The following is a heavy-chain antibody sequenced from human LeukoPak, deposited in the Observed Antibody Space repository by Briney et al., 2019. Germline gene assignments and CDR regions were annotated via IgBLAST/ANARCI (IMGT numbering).Heavy chain of an antibody. CDR1: GGSISSYD. Sequence: SETLSLTCTASGGSISSYDWRWIRQPPGKGLEWIGNIYYSGSTYYNPSLQSRVTISVDTSKNQFSLKLSSVTAADTAVYYCVRRSDLTTSVDYWGQGTLVTVSS. CDR2: IYYSGST. D-gene: IGHD2-15*01. CDR3: VRRSDLTTSVDY. V-gene: IGHV4-39*01. J-gene: IGHJ4*02.